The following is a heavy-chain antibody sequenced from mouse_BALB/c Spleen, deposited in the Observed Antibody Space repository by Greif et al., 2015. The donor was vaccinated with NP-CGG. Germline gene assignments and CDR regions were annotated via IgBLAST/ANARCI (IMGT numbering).Heavy chain of an antibody. CDR2: INPGSGGT. V-gene: IGHV1-54*01. D-gene: IGHD1-1*01. CDR1: GYAFTNYL. CDR3: ARSVQLLRTMDY. Sequence: VQLQQSGAELVRPGTSVKVSCKASGYAFTNYLIEWVKQRPGQGLEWIGVINPGSGGTNYNEKFKGKATLTADKSSSTAYIHLNSLTSDDSAVYFCARSVQLLRTMDYWGQGTSVTVSS. J-gene: IGHJ4*01.